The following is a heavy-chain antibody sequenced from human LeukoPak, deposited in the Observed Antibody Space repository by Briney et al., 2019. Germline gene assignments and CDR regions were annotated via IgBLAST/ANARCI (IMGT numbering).Heavy chain of an antibody. D-gene: IGHD3-16*02. CDR2: IFYSGST. CDR1: GDSINSYY. J-gene: IGHJ5*02. V-gene: IGHV4-59*01. CDR3: ARGDYVWGSNRLGWFDP. Sequence: SETLSLTCTVSGDSINSYYWSWLRQPPGKGLEWIGYIFYSGSTNYNPSLKSRVTVSVDTSKNQFSLKLSSVTAADTAVYYCARGDYVWGSNRLGWFDPWGLGTQVTVSS.